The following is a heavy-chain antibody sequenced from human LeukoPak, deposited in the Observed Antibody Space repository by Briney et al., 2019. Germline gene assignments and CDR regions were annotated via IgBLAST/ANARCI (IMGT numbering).Heavy chain of an antibody. CDR1: GFTFGSYW. Sequence: GGSLRLSCAASGFTFGSYWMSWVRQAPGKGLEWVANIKQDGSEKYYVDSVKGRFTISRDNAKNSLYLQMNSLRAEDTAVYYCAGEYYYDSSGYSLPFDYWGQGTLVTVSS. V-gene: IGHV3-7*01. J-gene: IGHJ4*02. CDR3: AGEYYYDSSGYSLPFDY. D-gene: IGHD3-22*01. CDR2: IKQDGSEK.